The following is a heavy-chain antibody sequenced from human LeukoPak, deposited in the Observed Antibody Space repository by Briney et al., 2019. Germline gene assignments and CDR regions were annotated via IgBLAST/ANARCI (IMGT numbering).Heavy chain of an antibody. V-gene: IGHV3-23*01. CDR2: LSPSGLST. Sequence: GGSLRLSCAASGFTFNTYAMTWVRQAPGKGLEWVSALSPSGLSTYYADSVKGRFTISRDNSKNTLYLQMNSLRADDTAVYYCAKAGRPGTYFFDSWGLGTLVTVSS. CDR3: AKAGRPGTYFFDS. J-gene: IGHJ4*02. CDR1: GFTFNTYA. D-gene: IGHD3/OR15-3a*01.